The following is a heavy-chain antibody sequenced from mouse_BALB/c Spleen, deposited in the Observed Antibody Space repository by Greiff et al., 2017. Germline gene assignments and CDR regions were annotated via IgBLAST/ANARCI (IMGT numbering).Heavy chain of an antibody. J-gene: IGHJ1*01. CDR3: TREGTYYRYDWYFDV. D-gene: IGHD2-14*01. CDR2: IYPGDGST. Sequence: SGPELVKPGALVKISCKASGYTFTSYDINWVKQRPGQGLEWIGWIYPGDGSTKYNEKFKGKATLTADKSSSTAYMQLSSLTSENSAVYYCTREGTYYRYDWYFDVWGAGTTVTVSS. V-gene: IGHV1S33*01. CDR1: GYTFTSYD.